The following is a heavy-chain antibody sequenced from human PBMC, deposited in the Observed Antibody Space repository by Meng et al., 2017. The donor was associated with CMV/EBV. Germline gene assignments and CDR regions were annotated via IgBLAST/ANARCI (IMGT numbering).Heavy chain of an antibody. CDR2: INSDGSST. CDR3: ARDRVATTSYYYYGMDV. CDR1: GFTFSSYW. Sequence: GESLKISCAASGFTFSSYWMHWVRQAPGKGLVWASRINSDGSSTSYADSVKGRFTISRDNAKNTLYLQMNSLRAEDTAVYYCARDRVATTSYYYYGMDVWGQGTTVTVSS. V-gene: IGHV3-74*01. D-gene: IGHD5-24*01. J-gene: IGHJ6*02.